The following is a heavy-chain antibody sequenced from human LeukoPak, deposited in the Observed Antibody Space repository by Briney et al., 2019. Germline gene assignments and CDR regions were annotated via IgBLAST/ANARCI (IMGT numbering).Heavy chain of an antibody. CDR2: IYYSGST. D-gene: IGHD1-26*01. V-gene: IGHV4-39*01. CDR3: ARLRGGTYDF. CDR1: AGSIGSNTYY. Sequence: PSETLSLTCTVSAGSIGSNTYYWAWIRQPPGKGLEWIVTIYYSGSTNYNPSLRSRLTISIDTPKNQFSLKLSSVTAADTAVYYCARLRGGTYDFWGQGTLVAVSS. J-gene: IGHJ4*02.